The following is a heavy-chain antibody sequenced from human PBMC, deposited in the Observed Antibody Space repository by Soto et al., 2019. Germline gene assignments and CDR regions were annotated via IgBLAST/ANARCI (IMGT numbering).Heavy chain of an antibody. Sequence: SETLSLTCTVSGGSISSYYWSWIRQPPGKGLEWIGYIYYSGSTNYNPSLKSRVTISVDTSKNQFSLKLSSVTAADTAVYYCARGLISGSHYSGGWYYFDSWGQGTQVTVSS. CDR2: IYYSGST. J-gene: IGHJ4*02. D-gene: IGHD1-26*01. V-gene: IGHV4-59*01. CDR1: GGSISSYY. CDR3: ARGLISGSHYSGGWYYFDS.